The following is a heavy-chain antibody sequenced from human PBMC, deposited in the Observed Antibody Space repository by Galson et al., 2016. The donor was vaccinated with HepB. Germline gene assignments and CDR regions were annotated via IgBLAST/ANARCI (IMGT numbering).Heavy chain of an antibody. Sequence: QSGAEVKKPGESLRISCKGSGYSFTTYWISWVRQMPGKGLEWMGRIDPSDSYTNYSPSFQGHVTISADKSISTAYLQWSSLKASDTAMYYCARHPRVNKGYYYYGMDVWGQGTTDTVSS. D-gene: IGHD4-17*01. V-gene: IGHV5-10-1*01. CDR3: ARHPRVNKGYYYYGMDV. CDR1: GYSFTTYW. CDR2: IDPSDSYT. J-gene: IGHJ6*02.